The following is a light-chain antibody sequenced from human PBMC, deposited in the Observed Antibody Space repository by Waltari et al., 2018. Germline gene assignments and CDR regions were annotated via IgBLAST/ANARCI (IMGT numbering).Light chain of an antibody. V-gene: IGLV3-1*01. Sequence: SYELTQPPSVSVSPGQTATITCSADQLGDKFVAWYQQKSGQSPVLVIYQDMKRPSGIPGRCSGSNSGNTATITISGTQVDDEADFYCQAWDTTIVVFGGGTKLTVL. CDR2: QDM. CDR3: QAWDTTIVV. J-gene: IGLJ2*01. CDR1: QLGDKF.